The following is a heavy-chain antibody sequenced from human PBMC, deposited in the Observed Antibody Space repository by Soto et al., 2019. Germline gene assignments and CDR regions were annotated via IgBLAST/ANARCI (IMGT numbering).Heavy chain of an antibody. CDR1: GFTFSSYG. V-gene: IGHV3-33*01. CDR3: ARDPLVGANYYYGMDV. J-gene: IGHJ6*02. D-gene: IGHD1-26*01. CDR2: IWYDRSNK. Sequence: GGSLRLSCAASGFTFSSYGMHWVRQAPGKGLEWVAVIWYDRSNKYYADSVKGRFTISRDNSKNTLYLQMNSLRAEDTAVYYCARDPLVGANYYYGMDVWGQGTTVTVSS.